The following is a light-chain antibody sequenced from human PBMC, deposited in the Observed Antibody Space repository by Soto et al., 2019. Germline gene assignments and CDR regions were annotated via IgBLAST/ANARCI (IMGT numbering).Light chain of an antibody. V-gene: IGLV1-44*01. CDR1: NSNIGTNA. CDR2: NNN. CDR3: ATWDDTLRSWV. J-gene: IGLJ3*02. Sequence: QSVLTQPPSASGTPGQRVTISCSGSNSNIGTNAVNWYQQIPGTAPKLLIYNNNQRPSGVPDRFSGSKSGTSASLTISGLHSDDEADYPCATWDDTLRSWVFSGGTK.